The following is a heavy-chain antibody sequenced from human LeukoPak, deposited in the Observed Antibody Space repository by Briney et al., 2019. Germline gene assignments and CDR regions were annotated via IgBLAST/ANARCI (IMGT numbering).Heavy chain of an antibody. V-gene: IGHV3-7*01. J-gene: IGHJ4*02. CDR3: ARSLRYKGY. CDR2: IRPDGRKT. D-gene: IGHD2-2*02. Sequence: QPGGSLRLSCAASGFTFSNYWMTWVRQAPGKGLEWVANIRPDGRKTYYVNSVKGRFTISRDNAKNSLYLQMNSLRADDTAVYFCARSLRYKGYWGQGTLVTVSS. CDR1: GFTFSNYW.